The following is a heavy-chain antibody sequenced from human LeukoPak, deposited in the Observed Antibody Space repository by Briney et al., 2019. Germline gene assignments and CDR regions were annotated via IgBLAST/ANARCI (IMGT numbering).Heavy chain of an antibody. V-gene: IGHV1-18*01. J-gene: IGHJ6*02. D-gene: IGHD2-2*01. CDR1: GCTHSSYG. CDR3: ARDREGHQPPFYYYYAMDV. CDR2: ISGYNGYT. Sequence: GASVKVSCKASGCTHSSYGISWVRQAPGQGLEWMGWISGYNGYTQYAQKVQGRVTMTTDTSTSTAYMELRSLRSDDTAVYYCARDREGHQPPFYYYYAMDVWGQGTTVTVSS.